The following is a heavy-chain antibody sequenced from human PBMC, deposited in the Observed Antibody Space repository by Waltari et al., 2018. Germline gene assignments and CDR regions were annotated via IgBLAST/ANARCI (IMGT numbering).Heavy chain of an antibody. Sequence: QVQLVQSGPELKKPGASVTVSCKASGYSFTNNAITWIRQAPGQGLELMGWINTNTRDPVYVQGFTGRFVFSLDTSVNTAYLQINSLKAEDTAVYFCAREVVPPARVVVNWFDPWGQGTLVTVSS. J-gene: IGHJ5*02. CDR2: INTNTRDP. V-gene: IGHV7-4-1*02. D-gene: IGHD2-2*01. CDR3: AREVVPPARVVVNWFDP. CDR1: GYSFTNNA.